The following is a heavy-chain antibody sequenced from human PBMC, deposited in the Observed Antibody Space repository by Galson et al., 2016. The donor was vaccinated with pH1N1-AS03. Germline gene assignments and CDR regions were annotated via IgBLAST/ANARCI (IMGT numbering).Heavy chain of an antibody. CDR1: GFTFSTYG. D-gene: IGHD4-23*01. Sequence: SLRLSCAASGFTFSTYGMNWVRQAPGKGLEWVSSISRSSSYTYYADSVEGRFTISRDNAENSPYLQMNSLRDEDTAVYYCARPKNGGNSQVNVFDLWGQGTMVTVSS. J-gene: IGHJ3*01. V-gene: IGHV3-21*01. CDR2: ISRSSSYT. CDR3: ARPKNGGNSQVNVFDL.